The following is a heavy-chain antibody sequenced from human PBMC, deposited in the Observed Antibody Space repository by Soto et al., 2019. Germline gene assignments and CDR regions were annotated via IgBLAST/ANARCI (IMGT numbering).Heavy chain of an antibody. D-gene: IGHD3-16*01. Sequence: EVQLVESGGDSVQPGGSLRLSCAASGFTFSTYWMHWVRQAPGEGLLWVSRIKGDESTTSSADSVKGRFTISRDNAKNTVYLHMNSLRAGDTAVYYCARGAFHNYYVDYWGQGTLVTVSS. CDR3: ARGAFHNYYVDY. J-gene: IGHJ4*02. V-gene: IGHV3-74*01. CDR2: IKGDESTT. CDR1: GFTFSTYW.